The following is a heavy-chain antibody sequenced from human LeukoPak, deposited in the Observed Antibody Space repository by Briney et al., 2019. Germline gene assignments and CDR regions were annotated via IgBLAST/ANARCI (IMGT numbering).Heavy chain of an antibody. Sequence: SETLSLTCTVSGGSVSSGSYYWSWIRQPPGKGLEWIGYIYHSGSTYYNPSLKSRVTISVDRSKNQFSLKLSSVTAADTAVYYCARGGGIAVVGIINWFDPWGQGTLVTVSS. D-gene: IGHD6-13*01. V-gene: IGHV4-30-2*01. CDR3: ARGGGIAVVGIINWFDP. CDR1: GGSVSSGSYY. CDR2: IYHSGST. J-gene: IGHJ5*02.